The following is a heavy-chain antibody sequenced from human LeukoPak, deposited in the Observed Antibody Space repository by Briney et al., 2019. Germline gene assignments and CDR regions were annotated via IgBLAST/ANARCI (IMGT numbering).Heavy chain of an antibody. V-gene: IGHV3-23*01. CDR2: ISGSGGST. CDR3: AKDGGSGPLTHFDY. CDR1: GFTFSSYA. Sequence: PGGSLRLSCAASGFTFSSYAMSWVRQAPGKGLEWVSAISGSGGSTYYADSVKGRFTISRDNSKDTLYLQMNSLRAEDTAVYYCAKDGGSGPLTHFDYWGQGTLVTVSS. D-gene: IGHD6-19*01. J-gene: IGHJ4*02.